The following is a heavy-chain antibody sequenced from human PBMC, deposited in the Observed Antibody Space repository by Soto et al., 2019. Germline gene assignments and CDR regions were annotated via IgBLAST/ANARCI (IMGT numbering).Heavy chain of an antibody. V-gene: IGHV3-23*01. CDR3: AKDRSPGATTWNVY. J-gene: IGHJ1*01. CDR2: ISGSGVAK. CDR1: GFTFSSSA. Sequence: PGESLRLSCVVSGFTFSSSAINWVRQAPGKGLEWVSTISGSGVAKFYADSVKGRFTISRDNSNNTVSLQMNSLRAEDAAVYYCAKDRSPGATTWNVYWGQGTLVTVSS. D-gene: IGHD1-1*01.